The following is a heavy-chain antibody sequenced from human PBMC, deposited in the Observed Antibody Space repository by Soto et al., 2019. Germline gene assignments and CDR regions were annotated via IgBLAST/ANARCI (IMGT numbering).Heavy chain of an antibody. CDR3: AKGSSTSYYGMDV. J-gene: IGHJ6*02. CDR1: GFTFSSYA. D-gene: IGHD2-2*01. V-gene: IGHV3-30-3*01. CDR2: ISYDGSNK. Sequence: PGGSLRLSCAASGFTFSSYAMHWVRQAPGKGLEWVAVISYDGSNKYYADSVKGRFTISRDNSKNTLYLQMNSLRAEDTAVYYCAKGSSTSYYGMDVWGQGTTVTVSS.